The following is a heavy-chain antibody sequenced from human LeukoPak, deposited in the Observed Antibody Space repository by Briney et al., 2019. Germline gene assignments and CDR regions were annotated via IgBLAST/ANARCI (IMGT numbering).Heavy chain of an antibody. Sequence: VASVKVSCKASGLTFSSSAVKWVRQARGQRLEWIGWIVVASGNTKYAQKFQERVTITRDKSASTAYMELSSLRSEDTAVYDCAAPTVTTSFYYLGQGTLVTVSS. CDR3: AAPTVTTSFYY. CDR2: IVVASGNT. J-gene: IGHJ4*02. D-gene: IGHD4-17*01. V-gene: IGHV1-58*01. CDR1: GLTFSSSA.